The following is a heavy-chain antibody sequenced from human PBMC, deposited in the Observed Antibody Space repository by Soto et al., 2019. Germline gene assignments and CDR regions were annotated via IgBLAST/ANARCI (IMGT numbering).Heavy chain of an antibody. D-gene: IGHD1-20*01. J-gene: IGHJ6*02. CDR1: GGSISSNY. Sequence: SETLSLTCTVSGGSISSNYWNWIRQSPGKGLEWIGYIYYSGITNYNPSLKSRVTISVDTSKNQFSLKLSSVTAADTAVYYCARYKSNYYYGMDVWGQGTTVT. CDR2: IYYSGIT. CDR3: ARYKSNYYYGMDV. V-gene: IGHV4-59*01.